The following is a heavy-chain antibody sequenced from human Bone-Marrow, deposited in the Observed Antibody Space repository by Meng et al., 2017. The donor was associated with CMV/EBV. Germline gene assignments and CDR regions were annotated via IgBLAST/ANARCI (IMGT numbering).Heavy chain of an antibody. CDR3: AEEGY. J-gene: IGHJ4*02. V-gene: IGHV3-7*03. CDR1: GFTFSGYS. Sequence: PGGSLRLSCAASGFTFSGYSINWVRQAPGEGLEWVASIAPDESEKNYVGSVKGRFTISRDNAKNSLYLQMDSLGFEDTAVYYCAEEGYWGQGALVTVSS. CDR2: IAPDESEK.